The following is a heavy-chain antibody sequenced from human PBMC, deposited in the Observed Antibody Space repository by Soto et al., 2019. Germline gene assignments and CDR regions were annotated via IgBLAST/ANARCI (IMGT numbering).Heavy chain of an antibody. CDR2: ISGSGGST. D-gene: IGHD6-19*01. CDR1: GFTFSSYA. V-gene: IGHV3-23*01. CDR3: AKQVGDLAVAGTFDY. Sequence: PGGSLRLSCAASGFTFSSYAMSCVRQAPGKGLEWVSAISGSGGSTYYADSVKGRFTISRDNSKNTLYLQMNSLRAEDTAVYYCAKQVGDLAVAGTFDYWGQGTLVTVSS. J-gene: IGHJ4*02.